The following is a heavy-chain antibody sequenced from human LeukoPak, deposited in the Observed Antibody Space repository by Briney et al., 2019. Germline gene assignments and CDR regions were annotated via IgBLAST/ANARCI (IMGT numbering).Heavy chain of an antibody. CDR2: IKQDGSEK. CDR1: GFTFSSYW. J-gene: IGHJ4*02. D-gene: IGHD3-22*01. Sequence: GGSLRLSCAASGFTFSSYWMSRVRQAPGKGLEWVANIKQDGSEKYYVDSVKGRFTIPRDNAKNSLYLQMNSLRAEDTAVYYCARHVVAVGFDYWGQGTLVTVSS. CDR3: ARHVVAVGFDY. V-gene: IGHV3-7*01.